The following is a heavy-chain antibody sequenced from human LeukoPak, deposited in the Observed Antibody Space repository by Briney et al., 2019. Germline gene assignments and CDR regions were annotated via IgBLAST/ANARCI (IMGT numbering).Heavy chain of an antibody. D-gene: IGHD6-19*01. J-gene: IGHJ4*02. CDR3: AKDADSGWSYFDH. CDR2: IRYDGSNE. V-gene: IGHV3-30*02. Sequence: GGSLRLSCAASGFIFSNNGMHWVRQAPGKGLEWAAFIRYDGSNEYYADSVKGRFTISRDNSKNTLYLQMNSLRAEDTAVYYCAKDADSGWSYFDHWGQGTLVTVSS. CDR1: GFIFSNNG.